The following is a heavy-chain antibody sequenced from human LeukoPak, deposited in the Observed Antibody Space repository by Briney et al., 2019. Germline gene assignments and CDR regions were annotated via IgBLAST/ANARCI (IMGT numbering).Heavy chain of an antibody. V-gene: IGHV3-23*01. CDR2: ISGSGDNT. J-gene: IGHJ4*02. D-gene: IGHD6-13*01. Sequence: GGSLRLSSAASGFTFSSYAMSWVRQAPGEGLEWVSVISGSGDNTYYADSVKGRFTISRDNSKNTVYLQMNSLRDEDTAVYYCAKDFASSWYLGRYFDYWGQGTLVTVSS. CDR3: AKDFASSWYLGRYFDY. CDR1: GFTFSSYA.